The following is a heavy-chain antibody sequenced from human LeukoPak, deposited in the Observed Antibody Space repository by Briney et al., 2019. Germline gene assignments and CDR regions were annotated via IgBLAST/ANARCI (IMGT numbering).Heavy chain of an antibody. Sequence: GGSLRLSCAASGFTFSSLGMHWVRQAPGKGLEWVAVIWYDGSNKYYADSVKGRFTISRDNSKNMLHLQMDSLRAEDTAVYYCARATGGGELRNWGQGTLVTVSS. D-gene: IGHD1-26*01. J-gene: IGHJ4*02. CDR1: GFTFSSLG. CDR2: IWYDGSNK. CDR3: ARATGGGELRN. V-gene: IGHV3-33*01.